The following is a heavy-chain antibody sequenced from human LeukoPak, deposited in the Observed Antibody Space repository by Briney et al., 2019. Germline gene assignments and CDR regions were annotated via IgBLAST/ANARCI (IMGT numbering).Heavy chain of an antibody. D-gene: IGHD6-13*01. CDR3: ARDYDSSWYLDS. CDR1: GFTFSSYS. Sequence: GGSLRLSFAASGFTFSSYSMNWVRQAPGKGLEWVSSISSSSSYIYYADSVKGRFTISRDNAKNSLYLQMNSLRAEDTAVYYCARDYDSSWYLDSWGQGTLVTVSS. V-gene: IGHV3-21*01. J-gene: IGHJ4*02. CDR2: ISSSSSYI.